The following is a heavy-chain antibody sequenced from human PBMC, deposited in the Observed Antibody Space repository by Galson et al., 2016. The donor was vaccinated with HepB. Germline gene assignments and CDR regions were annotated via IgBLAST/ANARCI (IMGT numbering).Heavy chain of an antibody. J-gene: IGHJ4*02. V-gene: IGHV3-48*01. Sequence: SLRLSCAASGFTFSSYGMNWVRQAPGRGLEWIAYIGGHTSSTFYAYSVKGRFTISRDNAKNSLSLHMIGLRAEDTAVYYCARARYSSDAHPGYYFDYWGQGTLVPVSS. CDR2: IGGHTSST. CDR3: ARARYSSDAHPGYYFDY. CDR1: GFTFSSYG. D-gene: IGHD6-19*01.